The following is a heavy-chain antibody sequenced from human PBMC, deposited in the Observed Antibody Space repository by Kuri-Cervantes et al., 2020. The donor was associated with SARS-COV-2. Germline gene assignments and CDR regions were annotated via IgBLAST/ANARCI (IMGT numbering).Heavy chain of an antibody. Sequence: SCTVSGGPISSGDYYWSWIRQRPGKGLEWIGYIYYSGSTYYNPSLKSRVTISVDTSKNQFSLKLSSVTASDTAVYFWAREGVRLGAGSPCWGQGTLVTVSS. D-gene: IGHD3-16*01. J-gene: IGHJ4*02. V-gene: IGHV4-30-4*01. CDR1: GGPISSGDYY. CDR3: AREGVRLGAGSPC. CDR2: IYYSGST.